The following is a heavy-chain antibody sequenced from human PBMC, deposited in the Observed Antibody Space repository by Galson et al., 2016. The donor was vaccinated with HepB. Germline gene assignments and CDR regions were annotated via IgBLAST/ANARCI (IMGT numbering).Heavy chain of an antibody. Sequence: CTVSGGSISSGGYYWSWIRQHPGKGLEWIGYIYHSGSTYYNPSLKSRVTISVDTSKNQFSLKLSSVTAADTAVYFCARDRSSGSGSFGYWGQGTLVTVAS. V-gene: IGHV4-31*03. CDR1: GGSISSGGYY. CDR3: ARDRSSGSGSFGY. D-gene: IGHD3-10*01. CDR2: IYHSGST. J-gene: IGHJ4*02.